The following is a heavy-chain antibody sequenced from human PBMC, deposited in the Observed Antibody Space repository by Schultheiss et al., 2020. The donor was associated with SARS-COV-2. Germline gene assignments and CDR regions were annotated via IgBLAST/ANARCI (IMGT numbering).Heavy chain of an antibody. CDR1: GFTFTSSA. CDR3: ARDASSGWHFDY. V-gene: IGHV1-2*04. CDR2: INPNSGGT. D-gene: IGHD6-19*01. J-gene: IGHJ4*02. Sequence: ASVKVSCKASGFTFTSSAVQWVRQAPGQGLEWMGWINPNSGGTNYAQKFQGWVTMTRDTSISTAYMELSRLRSDDTAVYYCARDASSGWHFDYWGQGTLVTVSS.